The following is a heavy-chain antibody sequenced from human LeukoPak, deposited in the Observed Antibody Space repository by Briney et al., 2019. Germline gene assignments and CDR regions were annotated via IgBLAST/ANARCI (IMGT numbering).Heavy chain of an antibody. V-gene: IGHV1-18*01. D-gene: IGHD3-10*01. Sequence: GASVKVSCKASGYTFTSYGISWVRQAPGQGLEWMGWISAYNGNTNYAQKLQGRVTMTTDTSTSTAYMELRSLRSDDTAVYYCARDWGGPYYYGSGSYYNAEYFQHWGQGTLVTVSS. CDR2: ISAYNGNT. CDR3: ARDWGGPYYYGSGSYYNAEYFQH. CDR1: GYTFTSYG. J-gene: IGHJ1*01.